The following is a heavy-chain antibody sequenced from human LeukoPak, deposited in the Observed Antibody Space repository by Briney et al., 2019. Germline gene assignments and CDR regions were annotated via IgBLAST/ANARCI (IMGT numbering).Heavy chain of an antibody. J-gene: IGHJ3*01. V-gene: IGHV3-21*01. CDR1: GFTFSNYN. Sequence: GGSLRLSCAASGFTFSNYNMNCVRQAPGKGLEWVSSISTASTYINYADSVKGRFTISRDNAKNSLSLQMNSLRAEDTAVYYCSGSGWTTDAFDVWGQGTMVTVSS. D-gene: IGHD6-19*01. CDR2: ISTASTYI. CDR3: SGSGWTTDAFDV.